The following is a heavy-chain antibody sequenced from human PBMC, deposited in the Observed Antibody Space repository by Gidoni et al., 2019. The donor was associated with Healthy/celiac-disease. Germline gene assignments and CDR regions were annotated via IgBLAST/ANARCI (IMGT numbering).Heavy chain of an antibody. CDR1: GFTFSSSS. V-gene: IGHV3-21*01. CDR2: ISSRSSDI. CDR3: ARYSSGWSDDAFDI. D-gene: IGHD6-19*01. J-gene: IGHJ3*02. Sequence: EVQLVEAGGGLVKPGGSLRLCCAASGFTFSSSSMNWVRQAPGKGLEWVSAISSRSSDIYYADSVKGRFTISRDNAKNSLYLQMNSLRAEDTAVYYCARYSSGWSDDAFDIWGQGTMVTVSS.